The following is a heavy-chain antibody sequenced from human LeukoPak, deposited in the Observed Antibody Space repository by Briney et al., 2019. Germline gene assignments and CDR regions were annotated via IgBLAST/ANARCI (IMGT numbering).Heavy chain of an antibody. CDR1: GFTFSSYW. CDR2: INSDGSST. J-gene: IGHJ3*02. D-gene: IGHD4-23*01. Sequence: GGSLRLSCAASGFTFSSYWMHWVRQAPGKGLVWVSRINSDGSSTSYADSVRGRFTISRDNAKNTLYLQMNNLRAEDTAVYYCSSGNSHAFDIWGQGTMVTVSS. CDR3: SSGNSHAFDI. V-gene: IGHV3-74*01.